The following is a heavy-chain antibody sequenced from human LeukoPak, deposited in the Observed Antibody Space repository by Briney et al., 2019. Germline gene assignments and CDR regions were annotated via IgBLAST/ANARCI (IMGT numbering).Heavy chain of an antibody. V-gene: IGHV3-48*02. Sequence: GGSLRLSCAASGFTFSSYTMNWVRQAPGKGLEWVSYISSSSSTIYFADSVKGRFTISRDNARNSLSLQMSSLRDEDTAAYYCATASAGSYYNFDYWGQGTLVTVSS. J-gene: IGHJ4*02. CDR3: ATASAGSYYNFDY. CDR2: ISSSSSTI. D-gene: IGHD3-10*01. CDR1: GFTFSSYT.